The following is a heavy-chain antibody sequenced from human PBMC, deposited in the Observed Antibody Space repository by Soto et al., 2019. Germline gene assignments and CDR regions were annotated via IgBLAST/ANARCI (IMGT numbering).Heavy chain of an antibody. D-gene: IGHD2-21*02. Sequence: GGSLRLSCAASGFTFSSYGMHWVRQAPGKGLEWVAVIWYDGSNKYYADSVKGRFTISRDNSKNTLYLQMNSLRAEDTAVYYCARDPQGDAQYGRAVWGQGTTVTVSS. CDR2: IWYDGSNK. V-gene: IGHV3-33*01. CDR3: ARDPQGDAQYGRAV. J-gene: IGHJ6*02. CDR1: GFTFSSYG.